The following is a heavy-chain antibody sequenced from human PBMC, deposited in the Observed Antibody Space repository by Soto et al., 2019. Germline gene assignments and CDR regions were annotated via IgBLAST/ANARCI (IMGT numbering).Heavy chain of an antibody. CDR3: ARLLTARFDY. V-gene: IGHV4-59*08. Sequence: QVQLQESGPGLVKPSETLSLTCTVSGVSISSYYWSWIRQPPGKGLEWIGYIYYSGSTNYNPSLKSRVTISVDTSKNQFSLKLSSVTAADTAVYYCARLLTARFDYWGQGTLVTVSS. CDR2: IYYSGST. J-gene: IGHJ4*02. CDR1: GVSISSYY.